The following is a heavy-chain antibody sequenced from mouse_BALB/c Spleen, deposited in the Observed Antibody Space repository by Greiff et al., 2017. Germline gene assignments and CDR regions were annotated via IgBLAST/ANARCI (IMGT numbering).Heavy chain of an antibody. D-gene: IGHD4-1*01. V-gene: IGHV14-1*02. CDR2: IDPENGNT. J-gene: IGHJ4*01. CDR3: ARGALTGHLDY. Sequence: EVQLQESGAELVRPGALVKLSCKASGFNIKDYYMHWVKQRPEQGLEWIGWIDPENGNTIYDPKFQGKASITADTSSNTAYLQLSSLTSEDTAVYYCARGALTGHLDYWGQGTSVTVSS. CDR1: GFNIKDYY.